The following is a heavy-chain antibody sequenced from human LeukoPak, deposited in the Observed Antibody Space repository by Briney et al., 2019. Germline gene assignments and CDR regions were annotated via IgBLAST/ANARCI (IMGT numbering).Heavy chain of an antibody. CDR2: ISAGNDNT. V-gene: IGHV1-3*01. CDR3: ATSRRVPAAIPMDY. J-gene: IGHJ4*02. CDR1: GYTFTTYA. D-gene: IGHD2-2*02. Sequence: ASVKVSCKASGYTFTTYAIQWVRQAPGQRLEWLGWISAGNDNTKYSQKLQGRVTMTTDTSTSTAYMELRSLRSDDTAVYYCATSRRVPAAIPMDYWGQGTLVTVSS.